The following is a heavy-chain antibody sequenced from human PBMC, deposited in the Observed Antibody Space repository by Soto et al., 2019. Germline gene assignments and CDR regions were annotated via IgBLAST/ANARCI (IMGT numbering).Heavy chain of an antibody. CDR2: ISAYNGNT. J-gene: IGHJ4*02. CDR1: GYTFTSYG. D-gene: IGHD4-17*01. V-gene: IGHV1-18*03. Sequence: ASVKVSCKASGYTFTSYGISWVRQAPGQGLEWMGWISAYNGNTNYAQKLQGRVTMTTDTSTSTAYMELRSLRSDVMAVYYCARDQMGYGDLLLWGQGTLVTVSS. CDR3: ARDQMGYGDLLL.